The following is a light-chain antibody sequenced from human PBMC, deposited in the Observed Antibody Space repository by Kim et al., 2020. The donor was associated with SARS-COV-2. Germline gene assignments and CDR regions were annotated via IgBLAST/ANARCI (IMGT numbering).Light chain of an antibody. V-gene: IGLV10-54*01. Sequence: LTQPPSVSKGLGQTATLTCTGNNNNVGNQGAAWLQQHQGHPPKLLSYRNNNRPSGISERLSASRSGNTASLTITGLQPEDEADYYCSAWDNSLSVWVFGEGTQLTVL. CDR1: NNNVGNQG. J-gene: IGLJ3*02. CDR2: RNN. CDR3: SAWDNSLSVWV.